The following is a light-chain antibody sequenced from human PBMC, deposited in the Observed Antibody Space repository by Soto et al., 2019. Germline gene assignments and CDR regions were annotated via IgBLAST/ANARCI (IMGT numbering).Light chain of an antibody. Sequence: DIQMTQSPSSLSASVGDRVTITCRASQRISTYFNWYQQKPGKAPNLLIFGSSTLHSGVPSRFSGSGSGTDFFLTISSLQPEDFATYYCQQSYSLPHTFGQGTRLEIK. V-gene: IGKV1-39*01. J-gene: IGKJ5*01. CDR3: QQSYSLPHT. CDR1: QRISTY. CDR2: GSS.